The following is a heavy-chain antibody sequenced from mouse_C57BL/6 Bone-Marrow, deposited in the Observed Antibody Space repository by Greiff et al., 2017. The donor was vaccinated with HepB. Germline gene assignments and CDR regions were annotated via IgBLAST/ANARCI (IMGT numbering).Heavy chain of an antibody. J-gene: IGHJ1*03. CDR3: ARSDYGSSYVGYFDV. CDR2: IEPANGNT. V-gene: IGHV14-3*01. Sequence: VQLQQSVAELVRPGASVKLSCTASGFNIKNTYMHWVKQRPEQGLEWIGRIEPANGNTKYAPKFQGKATITADTSSNTAYLQLSSLTSEDTAIYYCARSDYGSSYVGYFDVWGTGTTVTVSS. D-gene: IGHD1-1*01. CDR1: GFNIKNTY.